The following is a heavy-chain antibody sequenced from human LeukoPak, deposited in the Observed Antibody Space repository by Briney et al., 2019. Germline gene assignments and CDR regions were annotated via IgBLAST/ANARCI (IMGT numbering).Heavy chain of an antibody. CDR2: ISYDGSNK. D-gene: IGHD5-18*01. CDR3: AKDPRYRYGSFYYYYGMDV. V-gene: IGHV3-30*18. J-gene: IGHJ6*02. CDR1: GFTFSSYG. Sequence: GGSLRLSCAASGFTFSSYGMHWVRQAPGKGLEWVAVISYDGSNKYYADSVKGRFTISRDNSKNTLYLQMNSLRAEDTAVYYCAKDPRYRYGSFYYYYGMDVWGQGTTVTVSS.